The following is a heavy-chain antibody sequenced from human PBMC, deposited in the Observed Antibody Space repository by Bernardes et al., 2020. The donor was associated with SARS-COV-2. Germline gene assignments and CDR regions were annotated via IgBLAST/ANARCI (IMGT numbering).Heavy chain of an antibody. CDR3: ARAFVVVPAAADQNYYYYGMDV. D-gene: IGHD2-2*01. V-gene: IGHV1-18*04. J-gene: IGHJ6*02. CDR1: GYTFTSYG. Sequence: ASAKVSCKASGYTFTSYGISWVRQAPGQGLEWMGWISAYNGNTNYAQKLQGRVTMTTDTSTSTAYMELRSLRSDDTAVYYCARAFVVVPAAADQNYYYYGMDVWGQGTTVTVSS. CDR2: ISAYNGNT.